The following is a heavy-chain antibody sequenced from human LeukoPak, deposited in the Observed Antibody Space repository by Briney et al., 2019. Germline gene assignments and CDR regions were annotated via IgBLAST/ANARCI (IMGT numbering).Heavy chain of an antibody. V-gene: IGHV3-48*04. J-gene: IGHJ4*02. CDR2: ISSSSSTI. Sequence: GGSLRLSCTASEFTFSTYSMNWVRQAPGKGLEWVSYISSSSSTIYYADSVKGRFTISRDNAKNPLYLQMNSLRVEDTAVYYCARDPRTVRIWGQGTLVTVSS. D-gene: IGHD1-1*01. CDR3: ARDPRTVRI. CDR1: EFTFSTYS.